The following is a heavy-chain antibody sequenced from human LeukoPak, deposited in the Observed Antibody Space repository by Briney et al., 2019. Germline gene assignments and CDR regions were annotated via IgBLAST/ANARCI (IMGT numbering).Heavy chain of an antibody. CDR3: ARLSITMIVVVIDY. V-gene: IGHV4-39*01. CDR1: GGSISSSSYY. D-gene: IGHD3-22*01. J-gene: IGHJ4*02. Sequence: PSETLSLTCTVSGGSISSSSYYWGWIRQPPGKGLEWIGSIYYSGSTYYNPSLKSRVTISVDTSKNQFSLKLSSVTAADTAVYYCARLSITMIVVVIDYWGQGTLVTVSS. CDR2: IYYSGST.